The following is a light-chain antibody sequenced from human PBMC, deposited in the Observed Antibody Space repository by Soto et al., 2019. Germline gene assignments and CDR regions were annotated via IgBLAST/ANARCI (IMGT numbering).Light chain of an antibody. CDR3: LQHNSYQWT. Sequence: DIQMTQSPSSLSASVGDRVTITCRASQGIRNALGWYQQKPGKAPKRLIYAASSLQSGVPSRFSGSGSGTEFTLTISSLQPEDFATCYCLQHNSYQWTFGQGTKVEIK. J-gene: IGKJ1*01. CDR1: QGIRNA. V-gene: IGKV1-17*01. CDR2: AAS.